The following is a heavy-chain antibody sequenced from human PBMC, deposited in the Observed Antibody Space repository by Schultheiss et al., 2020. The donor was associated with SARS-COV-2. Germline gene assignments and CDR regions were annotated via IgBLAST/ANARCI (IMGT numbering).Heavy chain of an antibody. D-gene: IGHD6-19*01. J-gene: IGHJ6*02. CDR2: IHTSGST. V-gene: IGHV4-61*02. Sequence: SETLSLTCTVSDGSISSNNYYWSWIRQPAGKGLEWIGRIHTSGSTYYNPSLKSRVTISVDTSKNQFSLKLSSVTAADTAVYYCARHRSAVAGTPAHYYGMDVWGQGTTVTVSS. CDR3: ARHRSAVAGTPAHYYGMDV. CDR1: DGSISSNNYY.